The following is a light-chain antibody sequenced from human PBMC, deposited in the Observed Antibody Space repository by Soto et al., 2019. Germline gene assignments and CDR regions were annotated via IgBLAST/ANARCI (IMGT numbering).Light chain of an antibody. J-gene: IGKJ3*01. Sequence: DIPVTQSPSSLSASVGDRVTITCRTNQSISTYLNWYQQKPGKAPKFLISAASTLQSGVPSRFSGSGSGTDFTLTISSLQPEDFAAYFCQQSHSTPFTFGPGTTVDIK. CDR3: QQSHSTPFT. CDR1: QSISTY. CDR2: AAS. V-gene: IGKV1-39*01.